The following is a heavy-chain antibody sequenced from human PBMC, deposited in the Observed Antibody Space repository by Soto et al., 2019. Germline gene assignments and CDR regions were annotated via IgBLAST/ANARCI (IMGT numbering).Heavy chain of an antibody. CDR2: TNQHGTII. Sequence: GRSLRLSCESSGFTFSSYWFHCVRQVPGKGLGSVSRTNQHGTIIDYADFVKGRFTISRDNAKNTLYLEMHSLRVEDTAVYYCTRDIGGRGARWGEGPMVTVSS. CDR3: TRDIGGRGAR. D-gene: IGHD1-26*01. CDR1: GFTFSSYW. J-gene: IGHJ4*02. V-gene: IGHV3-74*01.